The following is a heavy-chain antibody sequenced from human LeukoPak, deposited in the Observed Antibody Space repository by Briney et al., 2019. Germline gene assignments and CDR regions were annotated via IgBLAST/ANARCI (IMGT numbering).Heavy chain of an antibody. Sequence: PSETLSLTCTVSRASISDNYWSWSRQPAGKGLEWIGRIYTSGSTNYNPSLKSRVTISVDTSKNQFSLKLSSVTAADTAVYYCARELVYSYGHFDYWGQGTLVTVSS. CDR3: ARELVYSYGHFDY. V-gene: IGHV4-4*07. CDR1: RASISDNY. D-gene: IGHD5-18*01. J-gene: IGHJ4*02. CDR2: IYTSGST.